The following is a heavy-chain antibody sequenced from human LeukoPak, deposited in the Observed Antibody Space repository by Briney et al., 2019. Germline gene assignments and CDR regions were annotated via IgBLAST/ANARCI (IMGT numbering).Heavy chain of an antibody. CDR2: IYYSGST. CDR3: ARFNYDAVFDY. D-gene: IGHD3-22*01. Sequence: SETLSLTCAVYGGSISSYYWSWIRQPPGKGLEWIGYIYYSGSTNYNPSLKSRVTISVDTSKNQFSLKLSSVTAADTAVYYCARFNYDAVFDYWGQGTLVTVSS. J-gene: IGHJ4*02. V-gene: IGHV4-59*01. CDR1: GGSISSYY.